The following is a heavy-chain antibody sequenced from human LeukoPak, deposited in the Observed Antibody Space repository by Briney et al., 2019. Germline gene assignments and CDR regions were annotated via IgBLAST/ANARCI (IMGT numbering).Heavy chain of an antibody. CDR2: ISSSSSTI. D-gene: IGHD3-10*01. Sequence: GGSLRLSCAASGFTFSSYSMNWVRQAPGQGLEWVSYISSSSSTIYYADYVQGRFTISRDNAKNSLYLQMNSLRAEDTAVYYCAREAKRITMVRGVDYWGQGTLVTVSS. CDR3: AREAKRITMVRGVDY. CDR1: GFTFSSYS. J-gene: IGHJ4*02. V-gene: IGHV3-48*04.